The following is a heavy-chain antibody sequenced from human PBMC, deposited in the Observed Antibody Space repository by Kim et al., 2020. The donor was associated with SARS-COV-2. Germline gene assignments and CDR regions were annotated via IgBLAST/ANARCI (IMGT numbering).Heavy chain of an antibody. Sequence: GGSLRLSCAASGFTFSSYAMSWVRQAPGKGLEWVSVIYSGGSSTYYADSVKGRFTISRDNSKNTLYLQMNSLRAEDTAVYYCAKGGVGDIVVVPAAIDYWGQGTLVTVSS. CDR3: AKGGVGDIVVVPAAIDY. CDR2: IYSGGSST. J-gene: IGHJ4*02. V-gene: IGHV3-23*03. D-gene: IGHD2-2*02. CDR1: GFTFSSYA.